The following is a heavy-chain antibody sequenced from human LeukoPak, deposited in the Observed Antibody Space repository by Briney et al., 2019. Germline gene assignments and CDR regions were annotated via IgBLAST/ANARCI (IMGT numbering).Heavy chain of an antibody. CDR2: ISSASNTI. V-gene: IGHV3-48*04. Sequence: PGGSLRLSCAASGFTFSSYSMNWVRQAPGKGLEWVSYISSASNTIYYADSVKGRFTISRDNARNSLFLQMNRLTAEDTAVYFCARVRRAAADSLRYFDYWGQGTLVTVSS. CDR3: ARVRRAAADSLRYFDY. CDR1: GFTFSSYS. D-gene: IGHD6-13*01. J-gene: IGHJ4*02.